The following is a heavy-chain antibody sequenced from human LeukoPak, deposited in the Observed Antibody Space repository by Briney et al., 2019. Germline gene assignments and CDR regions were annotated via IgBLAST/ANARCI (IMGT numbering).Heavy chain of an antibody. CDR1: GGSISTYY. CDR2: VYHTGRT. CDR3: ARVSPHTLPRNYYYYMDV. V-gene: IGHV4-59*08. J-gene: IGHJ6*03. D-gene: IGHD2-2*02. Sequence: PSETLSLTCTVSGGSISTYYWSWIRQPPGKGLEYIGFVYHTGRTDYSSSLKSRVTISVDTSKNQFSLRLTSVTAADAAVYYCARVSPHTLPRNYYYYMDVWGKGTTVTVSS.